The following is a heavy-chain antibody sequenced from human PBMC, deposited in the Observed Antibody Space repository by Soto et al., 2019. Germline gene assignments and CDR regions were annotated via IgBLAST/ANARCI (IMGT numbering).Heavy chain of an antibody. CDR1: GYTFTSYD. V-gene: IGHV1-8*01. CDR2: MNPNRGNT. Sequence: QVQLVQSGAEVKKPGASVKVSCKASGYTFTSYDINWVRQATGQGLEWMGWMNPNRGNTGYARKFQGRDTMTRNTSISTDYMELSSLRSKYTAVYYCARATSGGHYYFHYWGQGTLVTVSS. CDR3: ARATSGGHYYFHY. D-gene: IGHD3-16*01. J-gene: IGHJ4*02.